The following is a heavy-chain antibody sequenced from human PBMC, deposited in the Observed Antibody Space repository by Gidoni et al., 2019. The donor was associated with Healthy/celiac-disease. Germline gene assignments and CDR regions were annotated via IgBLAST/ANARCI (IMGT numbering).Heavy chain of an antibody. CDR3: ARAPNIVALNWFDP. J-gene: IGHJ5*02. CDR1: GFTFSSYG. V-gene: IGHV3-33*01. CDR2: IWYDGSNK. D-gene: IGHD2-15*01. Sequence: GFTFSSYGRHWVRQAPGKGLEWVAVIWYDGSNKYYADSVKGRFTCTRDNSKHTLYLQMNSMRAEDTAVYYCARAPNIVALNWFDPWGQGTLVTVSS.